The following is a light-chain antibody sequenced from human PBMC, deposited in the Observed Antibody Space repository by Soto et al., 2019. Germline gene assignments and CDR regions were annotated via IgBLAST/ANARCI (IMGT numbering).Light chain of an antibody. CDR1: QSVSNDF. V-gene: IGKV3-20*01. CDR2: GAS. CDR3: QQYGSLPPRT. Sequence: TQSPGILSLSPGERATLSCRASQSVSNDFLAWYQQKPGQAPRLLIYGASTRATDVPDRFSGSGSGADFTLSISRLEPEDFAVYYCQQYGSLPPRTSGQRTKVDIK. J-gene: IGKJ1*01.